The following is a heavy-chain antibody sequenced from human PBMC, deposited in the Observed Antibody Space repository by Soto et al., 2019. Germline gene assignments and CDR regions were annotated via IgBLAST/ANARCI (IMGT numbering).Heavy chain of an antibody. CDR2: VSHDGRNT. CDR1: GFTFSDYA. D-gene: IGHD6-19*01. Sequence: VQLVESGGCVVQPGRSLRLSCAASGFTFSDYAMHWVRQAPGKGLEWVAVVSHDGRNTHYADSVKGRFTIPRDSYKNTVSLERTSLRAEDTAVYYCAKGGRQWLVTSDFNYCGQGALVTVSS. V-gene: IGHV3-30*18. CDR3: AKGGRQWLVTSDFNY. J-gene: IGHJ4*02.